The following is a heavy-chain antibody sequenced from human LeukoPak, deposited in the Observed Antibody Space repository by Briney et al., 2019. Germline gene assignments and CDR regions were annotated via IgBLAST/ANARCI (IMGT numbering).Heavy chain of an antibody. CDR1: GFTFSSYA. CDR3: ARGYCSSTSCYTRNDAFDI. CDR2: IYSGGST. D-gene: IGHD2-2*02. J-gene: IGHJ3*02. Sequence: NPGGSLRLSCAASGFTFSSYAMTWVRQAPGKGLEWVSVIYSGGSTYYADSVKGRFTISRHNSKNTLYLQMNSLRAEDTAVYYCARGYCSSTSCYTRNDAFDIWGQGTMVTVSS. V-gene: IGHV3-53*04.